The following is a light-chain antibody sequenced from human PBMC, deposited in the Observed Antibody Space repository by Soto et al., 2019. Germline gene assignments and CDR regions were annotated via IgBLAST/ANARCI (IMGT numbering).Light chain of an antibody. Sequence: EIVLTQSPATLSLSPGERATLSCRASQSVSSYLAWYQQKPGQAPRLLIYDASNRATGIPARFSGSGSGTDFTLTIRSLEPEDFAVYYCQQRSNWLTFGQGTRLEIK. CDR2: DAS. J-gene: IGKJ5*01. V-gene: IGKV3-11*01. CDR1: QSVSSY. CDR3: QQRSNWLT.